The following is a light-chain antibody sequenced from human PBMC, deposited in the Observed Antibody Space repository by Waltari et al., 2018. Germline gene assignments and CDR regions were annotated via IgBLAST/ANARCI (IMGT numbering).Light chain of an antibody. CDR1: QSVSSY. CDR3: QQRINWPIT. V-gene: IGKV3-11*01. Sequence: EIVLTQSPATLSLSPGERATLSCRASQSVSSYLAWYQQKPGQAPSLLIYDASNRATGIPARFGGSGSGTDFTLTISSLEPEDFAVYYCQQRINWPITFGGGTKVEIK. J-gene: IGKJ4*01. CDR2: DAS.